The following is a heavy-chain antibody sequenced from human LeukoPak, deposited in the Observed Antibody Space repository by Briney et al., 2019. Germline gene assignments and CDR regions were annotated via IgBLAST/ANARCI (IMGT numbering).Heavy chain of an antibody. CDR3: AKDSTTVTTSMGEAFDI. Sequence: GGSLRLSCAAPGFTFSSYGMHWVRQAPGKGLEWVAVISYDGSNKYYADSVKGRFTISRDNSKNTLYLQMNSLRAEDTAVYYCAKDSTTVTTSMGEAFDIRGQGTMVTVSS. J-gene: IGHJ3*02. D-gene: IGHD4-17*01. CDR1: GFTFSSYG. V-gene: IGHV3-30*18. CDR2: ISYDGSNK.